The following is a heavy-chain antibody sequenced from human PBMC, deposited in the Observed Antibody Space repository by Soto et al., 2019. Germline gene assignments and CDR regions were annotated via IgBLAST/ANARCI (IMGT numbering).Heavy chain of an antibody. CDR3: AKEVEGGWYYFDY. D-gene: IGHD2-15*01. V-gene: IGHV3-23*01. J-gene: IGHJ4*02. CDR1: GFTFSTYA. CDR2: ISDSDGST. Sequence: EVQLLESGGGLVQPGGSLTLSCAASGFTFSTYAMTWVRQAPGKGLEWVSTISDSDGSTYYADSVKGRFTISRDNSKNTVYLQTNSLRAEATAVYYCAKEVEGGWYYFDYWGQGTLVTVSS.